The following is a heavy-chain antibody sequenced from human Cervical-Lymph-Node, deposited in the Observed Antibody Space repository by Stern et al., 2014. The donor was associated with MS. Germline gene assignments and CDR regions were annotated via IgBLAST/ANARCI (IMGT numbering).Heavy chain of an antibody. CDR2: IIAYNGNS. CDR1: GYTFTSYG. Sequence: QVQLVQSGDEVKKPGASVKVYCKASGYTFTSYGISWVRQAPGQGLEWMGWIIAYNGNSNYAKNLQCRVTITTYTSTSTAYMELRSLRSDDTAVYYCARVLLGSENALDIWVQGTMVTVSS. CDR3: ARVLLGSENALDI. V-gene: IGHV1-18*01. J-gene: IGHJ3*02. D-gene: IGHD2-15*01.